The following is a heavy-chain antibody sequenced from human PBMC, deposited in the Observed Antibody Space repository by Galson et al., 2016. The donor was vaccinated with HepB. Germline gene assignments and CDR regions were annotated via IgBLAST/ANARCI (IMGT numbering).Heavy chain of an antibody. V-gene: IGHV1-18*01. Sequence: SVKVSCKASGYTFSGHGIAWVRQAPGQGLEWMGYISPYNGNTDYAQNFQDRITMTTDASTSTAYMEVRSLKSDDTAVYYCARSGIIRVNWFDPWGQGTLVIVSS. D-gene: IGHD3-10*01. CDR1: GYTFSGHG. CDR3: ARSGIIRVNWFDP. J-gene: IGHJ5*02. CDR2: ISPYNGNT.